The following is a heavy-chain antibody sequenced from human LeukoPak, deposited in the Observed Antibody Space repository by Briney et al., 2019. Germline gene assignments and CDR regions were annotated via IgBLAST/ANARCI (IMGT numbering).Heavy chain of an antibody. D-gene: IGHD5-18*01. CDR1: GYSFTSYW. CDR2: IYPGVSRT. Sequence: GESLKISCKGSGYSFTSYWIGWVRQTPGKGLEWMGVIYPGVSRTRYNPSFEGQVTISADKSITTAYLQWSSLKASDTAIYYCACREFYSPWPGPWGQGILVTVSS. CDR3: ACREFYSPWPGP. J-gene: IGHJ5*02. V-gene: IGHV5-51*01.